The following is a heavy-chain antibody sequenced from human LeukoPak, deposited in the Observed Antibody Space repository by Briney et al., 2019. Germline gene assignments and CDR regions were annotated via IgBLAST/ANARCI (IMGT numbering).Heavy chain of an antibody. CDR2: ISKDGSTS. Sequence: GGSLRLSCAASGFTFSNHWMHWVRQAPGKGLVWVSVISKDGSTSIYAYSVRGRPTISRDNAKNTLYLQMNSLRVEDTSVYYCARDYYMGIVDQWGQGTRVTVSS. V-gene: IGHV3-74*01. CDR3: ARDYYMGIVDQ. CDR1: GFTFSNHW. D-gene: IGHD3-22*01. J-gene: IGHJ5*02.